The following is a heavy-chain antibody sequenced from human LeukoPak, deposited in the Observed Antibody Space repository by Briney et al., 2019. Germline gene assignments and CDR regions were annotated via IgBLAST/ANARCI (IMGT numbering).Heavy chain of an antibody. CDR3: ARERDCSSTSCYSWWFDP. CDR2: INSDGSST. CDR1: GFTFSSYW. D-gene: IGHD2-2*01. Sequence: GGSLRLSCAASGFTFSSYWMHWVRQAPGKGLVWVSRINSDGSSTSYADSVKGRFTTSRDNAKNTLYLQTNSLRAEDTAVYYCARERDCSSTSCYSWWFDPWGQGTLVTVSS. J-gene: IGHJ5*02. V-gene: IGHV3-74*01.